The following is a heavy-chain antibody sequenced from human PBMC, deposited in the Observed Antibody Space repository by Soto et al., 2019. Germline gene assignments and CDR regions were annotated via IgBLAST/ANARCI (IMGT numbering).Heavy chain of an antibody. CDR3: ARWELLDDYYYYGMDV. CDR1: GDSVSSNSAA. CDR2: TYYRSKWYN. D-gene: IGHD1-26*01. J-gene: IGHJ6*02. V-gene: IGHV6-1*01. Sequence: PSQTLSLTCAISGDSVSSNSAAWNWIRQSQSRGLEWLGRTYYRSKWYNDYAVSVKSRITINPDTSKNQFSLQLNSVTPEDTAVYYCARWELLDDYYYYGMDVWGQGTTVTVSS.